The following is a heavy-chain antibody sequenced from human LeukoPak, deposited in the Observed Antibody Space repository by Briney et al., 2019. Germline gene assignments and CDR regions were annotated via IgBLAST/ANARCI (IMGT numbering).Heavy chain of an antibody. D-gene: IGHD2-2*01. V-gene: IGHV1-8*03. J-gene: IGHJ4*02. CDR3: ATREKTSPIYNK. CDR1: GFTFIYD. CDR2: MNPNCGAT. Sequence: ASVKVSCKAAGFTFIYDVNWVRQAAGQGLEWMGWMNPNCGATNYTPRFQGRVTFSGSTSIGTAYMELSGLSTEDTGVYYCATREKTSPIYNKWGQGTLVTVSS.